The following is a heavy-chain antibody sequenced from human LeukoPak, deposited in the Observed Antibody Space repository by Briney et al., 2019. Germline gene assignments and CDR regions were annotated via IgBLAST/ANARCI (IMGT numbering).Heavy chain of an antibody. V-gene: IGHV3-9*01. CDR3: AKGNSYDSSGLPFDY. J-gene: IGHJ4*02. CDR1: GFTFGDYA. CDR2: ISWDSGSV. D-gene: IGHD3-22*01. Sequence: GGSLRLSCAASGFTFGDYAMHWVRQAPGKGLEWVSGISWDSGSVDSADSVKGRFTISRDNARNSLYLQMNSLRAEDTALYYCAKGNSYDSSGLPFDYWGQGTLVTVSS.